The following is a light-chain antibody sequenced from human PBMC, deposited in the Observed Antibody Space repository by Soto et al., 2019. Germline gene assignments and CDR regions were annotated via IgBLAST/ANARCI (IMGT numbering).Light chain of an antibody. CDR2: WAS. J-gene: IGKJ4*01. Sequence: DIVMTQSPDSLAVSLGERATINCKPSQSVLYNSNNKHYLAWYQHKPGQPPRLLIYWASTRESGVPDRFSGSGSGRDFTLTISSLKPEDVAVYYCQQYYTTPLTFGGGTKVEIK. CDR3: QQYYTTPLT. CDR1: QSVLYNSNNKHY. V-gene: IGKV4-1*01.